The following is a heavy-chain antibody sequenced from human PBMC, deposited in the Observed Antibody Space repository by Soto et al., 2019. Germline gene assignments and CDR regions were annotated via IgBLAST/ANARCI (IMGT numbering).Heavy chain of an antibody. D-gene: IGHD5-18*01. J-gene: IGHJ6*02. CDR2: IYYSGST. V-gene: IGHV4-39*02. Sequence: SETLSLTCTVSGGSISSSSYYWGWIRQPPGKGLEWIGSIYYSGSTYYNPSLKSRVTISVDTSKNQFSLKLSSVTAADTAVYYCAREVQVWLRYYYYGMDVWGQGTTVTVSS. CDR1: GGSISSSSYY. CDR3: AREVQVWLRYYYYGMDV.